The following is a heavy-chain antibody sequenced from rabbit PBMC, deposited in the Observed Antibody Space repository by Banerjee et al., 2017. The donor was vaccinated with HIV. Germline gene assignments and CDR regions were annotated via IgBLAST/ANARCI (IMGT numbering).Heavy chain of an antibody. Sequence: QEQLEESGGGLVKPEGSLTLTCTASGFTITSAYWMCWVRQAPGKGLEWIACIYGGNSGTTWYASWAKGRFTISKTSSTTVTLQMTSLTAADTATYFCAREWIYGDNAPIDAFDPWGPGTLVTVS. D-gene: IGHD2-1*01. CDR3: AREWIYGDNAPIDAFDP. CDR1: GFTITSAYW. CDR2: IYGGNSGTT. V-gene: IGHV1S45*01. J-gene: IGHJ2*01.